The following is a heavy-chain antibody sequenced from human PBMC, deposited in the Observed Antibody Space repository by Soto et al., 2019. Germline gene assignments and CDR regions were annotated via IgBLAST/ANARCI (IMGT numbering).Heavy chain of an antibody. CDR3: ARGYCSSTSCYGGGYYYYGMDV. D-gene: IGHD2-2*01. V-gene: IGHV1-3*01. CDR2: INAGNGNT. CDR1: GYTFTSYA. Sequence: ASVKVSCKASGYTFTSYAMHWVRQAPGQRLEWMGWINAGNGNTKYSQKFQGRVTITRDTSASTAYMELSSLRSEDTAVYYCARGYCSSTSCYGGGYYYYGMDVWGQGTAVTVSS. J-gene: IGHJ6*02.